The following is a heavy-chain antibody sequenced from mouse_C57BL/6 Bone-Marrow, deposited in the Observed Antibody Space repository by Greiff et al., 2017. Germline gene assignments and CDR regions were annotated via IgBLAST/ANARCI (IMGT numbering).Heavy chain of an antibody. Sequence: QVQLQQSGAELARPGASVKLSCKASGYTFTRYGISWVKQRTGQGLEWIGELYPRSGNTYYNEKFKGKATLTADKFSSTAYMELRSLTSEDSAVYFWARDYYYGSSYGFAYWGQGTLVTVSA. D-gene: IGHD1-1*01. CDR1: GYTFTRYG. CDR3: ARDYYYGSSYGFAY. V-gene: IGHV1-81*01. CDR2: LYPRSGNT. J-gene: IGHJ3*01.